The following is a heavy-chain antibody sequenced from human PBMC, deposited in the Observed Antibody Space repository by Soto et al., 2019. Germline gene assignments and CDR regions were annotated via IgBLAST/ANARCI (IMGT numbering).Heavy chain of an antibody. Sequence: EVQLVESGGGLVQPGGSLRLSCAASGFTFSSYWMTWVRQAPGKGLEWVANIKQDGSEKYYVDSVKGRFTISRDNAKNSLYLQMNSMRAEDTAVYYCARDFPAYNWNYPLFDYWGQGTLVTVSS. CDR2: IKQDGSEK. CDR1: GFTFSSYW. CDR3: ARDFPAYNWNYPLFDY. D-gene: IGHD1-7*01. V-gene: IGHV3-7*05. J-gene: IGHJ4*02.